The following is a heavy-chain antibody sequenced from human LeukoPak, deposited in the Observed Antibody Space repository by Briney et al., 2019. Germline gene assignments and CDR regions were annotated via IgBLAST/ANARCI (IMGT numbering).Heavy chain of an antibody. V-gene: IGHV3-15*01. J-gene: IGHJ4*02. CDR1: GFTFSNAW. CDR2: IKSKTDGGTT. CDR3: TPSGDKVGAY. Sequence: GGSLRLSCAASGFTFSNAWLSWVRPAPGKGLEWVGRIKSKTDGGTTNYAAPVKGRFTISRDDSKNTLYLQMNSLKTDDTAVYYCTPSGDKVGAYWGQGTLVTVSS. D-gene: IGHD1-26*01.